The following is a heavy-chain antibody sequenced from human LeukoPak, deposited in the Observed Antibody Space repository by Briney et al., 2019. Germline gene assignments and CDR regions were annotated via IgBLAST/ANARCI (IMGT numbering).Heavy chain of an antibody. CDR3: ARGRSGYSGGAFDI. Sequence: PGGSLRLSCAASGFTVSSNYMSWVRQAPGKGLEWVSVIYSGGSTYYADSVKGRFTISRDNSKNTLYLQMNSLRAEDTAVYYCARGRSGYSGGAFDIWGQGTMVTVSS. J-gene: IGHJ3*02. CDR1: GFTVSSNY. V-gene: IGHV3-66*01. CDR2: IYSGGST. D-gene: IGHD3-22*01.